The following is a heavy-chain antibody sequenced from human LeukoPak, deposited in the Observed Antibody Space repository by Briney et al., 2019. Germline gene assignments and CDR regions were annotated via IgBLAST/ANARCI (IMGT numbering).Heavy chain of an antibody. CDR2: IIPIFGTA. J-gene: IGHJ4*02. D-gene: IGHD6-13*01. CDR3: AKIAAAAVFGY. CDR1: GGTFSSYA. Sequence: SVKVSCKASGGTFSSYAISWVRQAPGQGLEWMGGIIPIFGTANYAQKFQGRVTITADKSTSTAYMELNSLRAEDTAVYYCAKIAAAAVFGYWGQGTLVTVSS. V-gene: IGHV1-69*06.